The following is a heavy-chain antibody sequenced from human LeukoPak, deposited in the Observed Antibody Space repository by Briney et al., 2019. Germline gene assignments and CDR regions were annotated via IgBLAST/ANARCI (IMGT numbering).Heavy chain of an antibody. V-gene: IGHV4-34*01. J-gene: IGHJ4*02. D-gene: IGHD3-16*02. CDR1: GVSFSGYY. CDR3: ARGRIMITFGGVIADLYYFDY. CDR2: INHSGST. Sequence: SETLSLTCAVYGVSFSGYYWSWIRQPPGKGLEWVGEINHSGSTNYNPSLKSRVTISGDKSKNQFSLKLSSVTAADTAVYYCARGRIMITFGGVIADLYYFDYWGQGTLVTVSS.